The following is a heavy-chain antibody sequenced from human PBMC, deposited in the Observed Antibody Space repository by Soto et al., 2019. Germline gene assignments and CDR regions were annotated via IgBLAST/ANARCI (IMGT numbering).Heavy chain of an antibody. CDR3: AREGGFDWFYP. Sequence: GGSLRLSCEGCGFIFSDYEMNWVRQVPGKGLEWISYISISGTIIHYADSVKGRFTISRDNAKNSVYLQMNSLRVEDTAIYYCAREGGFDWFYPWGQGTLVTSPQ. J-gene: IGHJ5*02. CDR2: ISISGTII. CDR1: GFIFSDYE. V-gene: IGHV3-48*03.